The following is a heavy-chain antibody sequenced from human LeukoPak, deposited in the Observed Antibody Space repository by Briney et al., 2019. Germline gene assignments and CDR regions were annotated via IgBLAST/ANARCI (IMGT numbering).Heavy chain of an antibody. J-gene: IGHJ6*04. CDR3: ARYGSRDGDYYYYGMDV. CDR2: IIPIFGTA. D-gene: IGHD5-24*01. V-gene: IGHV1-69*01. Sequence: ASVKVSCKASGGTFSSYAISWVRQAPGQGLEWMGGIIPIFGTANYAQKFQGRVTITADESTSTAYMELSSLRSEDTAVYYCARYGSRDGDYYYYGMDVRGKGTTVTVSS. CDR1: GGTFSSYA.